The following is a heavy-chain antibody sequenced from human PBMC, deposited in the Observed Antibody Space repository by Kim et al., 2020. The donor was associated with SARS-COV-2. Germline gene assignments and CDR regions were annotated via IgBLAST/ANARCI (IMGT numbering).Heavy chain of an antibody. CDR3: TTDVVGCSGGSRYPPPFLYYYYGMDV. V-gene: IGHV3-15*01. D-gene: IGHD2-15*01. CDR1: GFTFSNAW. CDR2: IKSKTDGGTT. J-gene: IGHJ6*02. Sequence: GGSLRLSCAASGFTFSNAWMSWVRQAPGKGLEWVGRIKSKTDGGTTDYAAPVKGRFTISRDDSKNTLYLQMNSLKTEDTAVYYCTTDVVGCSGGSRYPPPFLYYYYGMDVWGQGTTVTVSS.